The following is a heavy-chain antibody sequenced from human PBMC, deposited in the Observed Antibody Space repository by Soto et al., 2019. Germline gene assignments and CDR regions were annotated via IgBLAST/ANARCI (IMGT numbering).Heavy chain of an antibody. CDR3: ATSFCSSTSCSHINIYYYGMDV. CDR1: GFTFGNYA. D-gene: IGHD3-3*01. Sequence: EVQLLESGGGLVQPGGSLRLSCAASGFTFGNYAMNWVRQEPGRGLEWVAAISGSGTSTYYADSVKGRFTISTDDTRNNLYQQMNRLIAEDTAVYYCATSFCSSTSCSHINIYYYGMDVWGQGTTVTVSS. CDR2: ISGSGTST. J-gene: IGHJ6*02. V-gene: IGHV3-23*01.